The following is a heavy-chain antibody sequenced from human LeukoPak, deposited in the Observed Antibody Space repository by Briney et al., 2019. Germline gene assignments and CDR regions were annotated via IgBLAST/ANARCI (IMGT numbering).Heavy chain of an antibody. CDR2: FYRGDST. CDR1: GFTVSSSY. V-gene: IGHV3-53*01. CDR3: AREVVSIPSYFDS. D-gene: IGHD2-15*01. J-gene: IGHJ4*02. Sequence: GGFLRLSCAASGFTVSSSYMYWVRQAPGKGLEWVSFFYRGDSTYYAESVRGRFTISRDNSKNTLYLLMNSLIPEDTAVYYCAREVVSIPSYFDSWGQGTLVTVSS.